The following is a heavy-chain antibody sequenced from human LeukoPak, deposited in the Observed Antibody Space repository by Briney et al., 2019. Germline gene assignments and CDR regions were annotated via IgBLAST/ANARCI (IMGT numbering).Heavy chain of an antibody. CDR1: GGSISSSSYY. V-gene: IGHV4-39*07. Sequence: SETLSLTCTVSGGSISSSSYYWGWIRQPPGKGLEWIGSVYYSGTTYYSPSLQSRVTVSVDTSKNEFSLKLSSVTAADTAVYYCARVTFYYYMDVWGKGTTVTVSS. D-gene: IGHD2-21*02. CDR2: VYYSGTT. CDR3: ARVTFYYYMDV. J-gene: IGHJ6*03.